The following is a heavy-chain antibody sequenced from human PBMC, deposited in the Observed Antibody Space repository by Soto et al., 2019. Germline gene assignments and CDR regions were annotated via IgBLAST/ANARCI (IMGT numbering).Heavy chain of an antibody. V-gene: IGHV1-18*01. CDR2: IRAYNGDT. Sequence: QVQLVQSGAEVKKPGASVKVSCKASGYTFTNYGITWVRQAPGQGLEWMGWIRAYNGDTNYAQKLQARVTITTDTSTTTAYMELRGLTSDHTAVYYCARGFCSGGICYPNDFWGQGTLVTVSS. J-gene: IGHJ4*02. CDR1: GYTFTNYG. D-gene: IGHD2-15*01. CDR3: ARGFCSGGICYPNDF.